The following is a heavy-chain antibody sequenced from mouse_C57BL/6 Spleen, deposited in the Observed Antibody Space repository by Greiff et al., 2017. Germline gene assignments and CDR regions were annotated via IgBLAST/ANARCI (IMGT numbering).Heavy chain of an antibody. D-gene: IGHD2-5*01. Sequence: VKVVESGPGLVQPSQSLSITCTVSGFSLTSYGVHWVRQSPGKGLEWLGVIWSGGSTDYNAAFISRLSISKDNSKSQVFFKMNSLQADDTAIYYCARNPPYSNYDAMDYWGQGTSVTVSS. CDR2: IWSGGST. V-gene: IGHV2-2*01. CDR3: ARNPPYSNYDAMDY. CDR1: GFSLTSYG. J-gene: IGHJ4*01.